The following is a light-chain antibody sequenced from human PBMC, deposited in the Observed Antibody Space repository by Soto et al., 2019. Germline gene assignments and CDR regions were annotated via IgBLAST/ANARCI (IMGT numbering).Light chain of an antibody. V-gene: IGKV3-20*01. J-gene: IGKJ5*01. CDR3: QQHDILPIT. CDR1: QNLSRYF. Sequence: FVLTQSPVTLSFSPCDRGSLSCSAIQNLSRYFLAWYQHKPGQAPRLLISGASRRATGIPDRFSGAGSGTDFTLTISRLEPEDFALYYCQQHDILPITFGQGTRLEIK. CDR2: GAS.